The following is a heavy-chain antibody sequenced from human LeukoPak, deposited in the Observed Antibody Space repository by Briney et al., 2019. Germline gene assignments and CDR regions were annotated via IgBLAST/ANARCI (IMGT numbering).Heavy chain of an antibody. V-gene: IGHV4-59*11. D-gene: IGHD1-7*01. J-gene: IGHJ4*02. CDR3: ARGDNWNYDPYFDY. Sequence: SETLSLTCTVSGGSITIHYWSWIRQPPGKGLEWIGYIYGGRHAYYNPSLQSRVTISADTSKNQFSLQLRSVTAADTAVYYCARGDNWNYDPYFDYWGQGTLVTVSS. CDR2: IYGGRHA. CDR1: GGSITIHY.